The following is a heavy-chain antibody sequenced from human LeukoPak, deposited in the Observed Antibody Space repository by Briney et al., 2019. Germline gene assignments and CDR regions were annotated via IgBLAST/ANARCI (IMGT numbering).Heavy chain of an antibody. CDR3: ARGKKGIAAPGTGDYYYMDV. Sequence: ASVKVSCMASGYTFTSYDIKWVRQAPGQGLEWMGWMNPNSGNTGYSQKLLGRVIITRNTSISTAYMELSSLRSEDTAVYHCARGKKGIAAPGTGDYYYMDVWGKGTRVTVSS. D-gene: IGHD6-13*01. CDR1: GYTFTSYD. V-gene: IGHV1-8*03. CDR2: MNPNSGNT. J-gene: IGHJ6*03.